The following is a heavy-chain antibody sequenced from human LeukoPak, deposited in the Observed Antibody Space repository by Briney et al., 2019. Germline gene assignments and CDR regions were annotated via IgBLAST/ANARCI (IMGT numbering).Heavy chain of an antibody. J-gene: IGHJ5*02. Sequence: SQTLSLTCAVSGGSISSGGYSWSWLRQPPGKGLEWIGYIYHSGSTYYHPSLKSRVTISVDRSKNQFSLKLSSVTAADTAVYYCARERGYDSSGLLGWFDPWGQGTLVTVSS. CDR3: ARERGYDSSGLLGWFDP. CDR2: IYHSGST. CDR1: GGSISSGGYS. D-gene: IGHD3-22*01. V-gene: IGHV4-30-2*01.